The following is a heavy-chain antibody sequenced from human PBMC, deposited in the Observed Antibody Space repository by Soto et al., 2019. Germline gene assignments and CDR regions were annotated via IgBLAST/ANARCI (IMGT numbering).Heavy chain of an antibody. CDR3: VRDSGAKLSSS. CDR1: GGTFSSYR. Sequence: ASVKVSFKASGGTFSSYRINWVRQAPGQGLEWVGGIVPIYRTADYAQKFQGRVTITADESARTSYMELRSLKPQDTAVYYCVRDSGAKLSSSWGQGTLVTVSS. D-gene: IGHD6-13*01. V-gene: IGHV1-69*13. J-gene: IGHJ4*02. CDR2: IVPIYRTA.